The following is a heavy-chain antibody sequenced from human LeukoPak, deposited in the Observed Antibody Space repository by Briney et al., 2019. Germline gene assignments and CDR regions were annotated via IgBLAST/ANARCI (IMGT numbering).Heavy chain of an antibody. D-gene: IGHD6-13*01. V-gene: IGHV1-18*01. CDR2: IYPYTGNT. Sequence: ASVTVSCTASGYTFINYGISWVRQAPGQGLEWMGWIYPYTGNTNYAQMVQGRVTMTTDTSTGTAYMELTSLTSDDTAVYYCARGGQQLVWFDSWGQGTLVTVSS. J-gene: IGHJ5*01. CDR3: ARGGQQLVWFDS. CDR1: GYTFINYG.